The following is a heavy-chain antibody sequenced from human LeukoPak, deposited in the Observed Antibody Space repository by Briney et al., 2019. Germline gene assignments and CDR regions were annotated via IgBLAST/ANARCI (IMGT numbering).Heavy chain of an antibody. CDR1: GFTFTSYW. CDR2: INTDGSYT. V-gene: IGHV3-74*01. J-gene: IGHJ5*02. Sequence: GGSLRLSCAPSGFTFTSYWMHWVRQAPGKGLVWVSRINTDGSYTTYADSVKGRFTISRDNAKNTLYLQMNSLRAEDTAVYYCARSSSGWYGWFDPWGQGTLVTVSS. CDR3: ARSSSGWYGWFDP. D-gene: IGHD6-19*01.